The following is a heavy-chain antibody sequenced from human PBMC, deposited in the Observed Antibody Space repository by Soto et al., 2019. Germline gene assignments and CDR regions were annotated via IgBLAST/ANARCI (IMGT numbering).Heavy chain of an antibody. J-gene: IGHJ4*02. V-gene: IGHV4-59*08. CDR2: IYYSGST. D-gene: IGHD3-10*01. CDR3: ARLMYYYGSGSYRFDY. CDR1: GGSISSYY. Sequence: QVQLQESCPGLVKPSETLSLTCTVSGGSISSYYWSWIRQPPGKGLEWIGYIYYSGSTNYNPSLKSRVTISVDTSKNQFSLKLSSVTAADTAVYYCARLMYYYGSGSYRFDYWGQGTLVTVSS.